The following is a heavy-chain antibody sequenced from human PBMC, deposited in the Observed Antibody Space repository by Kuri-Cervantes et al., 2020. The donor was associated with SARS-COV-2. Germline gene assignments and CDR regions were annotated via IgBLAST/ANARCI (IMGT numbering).Heavy chain of an antibody. D-gene: IGHD6-13*01. CDR3: AHYQEPGIAEAGVFDY. Sequence: SGPTLVKPTQTLTLTCTFSGFSLSTSGVGVGWIRQPPGKALEWLALIYWDDDKRYGPSLKSRLTITKDTYKNQVVLTMTNMDPVDTATYYCAHYQEPGIAEAGVFDYWGQGTLVTVSS. CDR1: GFSLSTSGVG. V-gene: IGHV2-5*05. CDR2: IYWDDDK. J-gene: IGHJ4*02.